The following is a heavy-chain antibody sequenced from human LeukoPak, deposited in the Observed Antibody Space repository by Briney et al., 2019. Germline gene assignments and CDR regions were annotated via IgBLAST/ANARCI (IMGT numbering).Heavy chain of an antibody. CDR3: ARDRAAADGVGNWFDP. V-gene: IGHV1-2*02. CDR1: GYTFTGYY. J-gene: IGHJ5*02. D-gene: IGHD6-13*01. Sequence: ASVKVSCQASGYTFTGYYMHWVRQAPGPGLEWMGWINPNNGGTNYAQKFQGRVTTTRDTSISTAYMELSRLRSDDTAVYYCARDRAAADGVGNWFDPWGQGTLVTVSS. CDR2: INPNNGGT.